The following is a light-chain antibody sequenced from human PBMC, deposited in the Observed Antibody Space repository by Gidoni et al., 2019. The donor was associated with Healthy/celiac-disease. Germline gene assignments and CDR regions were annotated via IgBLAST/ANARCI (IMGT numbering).Light chain of an antibody. CDR2: AAS. J-gene: IGKJ5*01. V-gene: IGKV1-27*01. CDR3: QKYNSAPLT. Sequence: DIQMTQSPSSLSASGGDRVTLTCRASQGISNYLAWYQQKPGKVPKLLIYAASTLQSGVPARFSGSGSGTDFTLTISSLQPEEVATYYCQKYNSAPLTCGQXTRLEIK. CDR1: QGISNY.